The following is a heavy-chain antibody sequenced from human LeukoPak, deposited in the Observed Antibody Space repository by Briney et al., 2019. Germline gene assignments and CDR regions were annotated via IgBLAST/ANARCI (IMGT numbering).Heavy chain of an antibody. CDR3: ARMYPTRYSSSWSGRGYFDY. J-gene: IGHJ4*02. Sequence: SETLSLTCAVYGGSFSGYYWSWIRQPPGKGLEWIGEINHSGSTNYNPSLKSRVTISVDTSKNQFSLKLSSVTAADTAVYYCARMYPTRYSSSWSGRGYFDYWGQGTLVTVSS. CDR1: GGSFSGYY. V-gene: IGHV4-34*01. D-gene: IGHD6-13*01. CDR2: INHSGST.